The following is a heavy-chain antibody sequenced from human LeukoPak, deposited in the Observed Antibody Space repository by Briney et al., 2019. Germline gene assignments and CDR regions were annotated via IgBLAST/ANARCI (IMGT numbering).Heavy chain of an antibody. CDR2: IIPMFGTA. CDR1: GGTFSSHA. D-gene: IGHD3-3*01. Sequence: ASVKVSCKASGGTFSSHAIGWVRQTPGQGLEWMGGIIPMFGTANYAQRFQGRVTITADESTRTAYMELTSLRSEDTAVYFCARGVGTVTIFGVVYADWGQGTLVTVSS. J-gene: IGHJ4*02. CDR3: ARGVGTVTIFGVVYAD. V-gene: IGHV1-69*13.